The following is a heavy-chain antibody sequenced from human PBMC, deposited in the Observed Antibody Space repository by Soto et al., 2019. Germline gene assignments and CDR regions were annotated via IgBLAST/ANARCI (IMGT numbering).Heavy chain of an antibody. V-gene: IGHV3-11*01. Sequence: PGGSLRLSCAASGFTFSDYYMSWIRQAPGKGLEWISYIGTGDSPIYYADSVEGRFTISRDNARNSLYLQMNSLRAEDTAVYYCARERTYYYGSGYFDFWGRGTLVTVYS. CDR3: ARERTYYYGSGYFDF. CDR2: IGTGDSPI. D-gene: IGHD3-10*01. J-gene: IGHJ4*02. CDR1: GFTFSDYY.